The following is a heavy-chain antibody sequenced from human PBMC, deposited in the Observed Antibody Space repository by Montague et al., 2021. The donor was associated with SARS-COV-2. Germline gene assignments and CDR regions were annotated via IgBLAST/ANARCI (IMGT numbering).Heavy chain of an antibody. D-gene: IGHD4-17*01. Sequence: SETLSLICAVYGGSFSGYYWSWIRQPPGKGLEWIGEINHSGSTNYNPSLKSRVTISVDTSKNQFSLELSSVTAADTAVYYCARALPVTTVFYSYYGMDVWGQGTTVTVSS. J-gene: IGHJ6*02. CDR2: INHSGST. CDR1: GGSFSGYY. CDR3: ARALPVTTVFYSYYGMDV. V-gene: IGHV4-34*01.